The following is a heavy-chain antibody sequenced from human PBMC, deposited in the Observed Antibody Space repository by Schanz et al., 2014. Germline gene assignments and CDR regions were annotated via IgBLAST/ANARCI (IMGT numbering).Heavy chain of an antibody. CDR1: GFTFDDYA. D-gene: IGHD3-22*01. J-gene: IGHJ4*02. CDR2: FKSNVDGGTT. V-gene: IGHV3-15*01. Sequence: EVQLVESGGGLVQPGRSLRLSCAASGFTFDDYAMHWVRQAPGKGLEWVGRFKSNVDGGTTDYAAPVKGRFTISRDDSKNPLSLQMNSLKTEDTAVYYCTDGSARWGQGTLVTVSS. CDR3: TDGSAR.